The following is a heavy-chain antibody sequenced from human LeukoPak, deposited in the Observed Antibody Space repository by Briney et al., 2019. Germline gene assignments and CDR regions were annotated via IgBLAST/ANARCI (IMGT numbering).Heavy chain of an antibody. CDR1: GFSFGDHA. D-gene: IGHD7-27*01. V-gene: IGHV1-69*06. J-gene: IGHJ4*02. CDR2: IIPIFGTA. Sequence: GGSLRLSCTASGFSFGDHAISWVRQAPGQGLEWMGGIIPIFGTANYAQKFQGRVTITADKSTSTAYMELSSLRSEDTAVYYCARATGANYHFDYWGQGTLVTVSS. CDR3: ARATGANYHFDY.